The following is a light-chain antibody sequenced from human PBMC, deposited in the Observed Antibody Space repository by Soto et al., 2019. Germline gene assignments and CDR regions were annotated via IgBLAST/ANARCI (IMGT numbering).Light chain of an antibody. Sequence: EIMLTQSPGTLSVSPGERATLSCRATQSVSSKSLAWYQQKAGQAPRLIIYDASKRAADVPDRFSGSGSGTDFTLTISRLEAEDFAVYYCQQYGSPPTTSGQGTRLEI. V-gene: IGKV3-20*01. CDR2: DAS. J-gene: IGKJ5*01. CDR3: QQYGSPPTT. CDR1: QSVSSKS.